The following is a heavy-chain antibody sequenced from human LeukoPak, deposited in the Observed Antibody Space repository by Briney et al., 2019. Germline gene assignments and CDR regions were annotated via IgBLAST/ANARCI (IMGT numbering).Heavy chain of an antibody. Sequence: SVKVSCTASGGTFSSYAISWVRQAPGQGLEWMGGIIPIFGTANYAQKFQGRVTITADESTSTAYMELSSLRSEDTAVYYCARGSGETGGYYYVYWGRGTPVTVSS. CDR2: IIPIFGTA. V-gene: IGHV1-69*13. CDR3: ARGSGETGGYYYVY. J-gene: IGHJ4*02. CDR1: GGTFSSYA. D-gene: IGHD3-22*01.